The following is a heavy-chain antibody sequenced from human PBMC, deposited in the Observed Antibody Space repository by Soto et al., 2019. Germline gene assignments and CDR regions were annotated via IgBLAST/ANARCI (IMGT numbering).Heavy chain of an antibody. Sequence: GASVKVACKASGYTFTGDYRHWVRHAPGQGLEWMGWINPNSGGTNYAQKFQGWVTMTRDTSISTAYMELSRLRSDDTAVYYCARAIAVAGTLEYRGQGTLVTVSP. J-gene: IGHJ4*02. CDR2: INPNSGGT. CDR1: GYTFTGDY. V-gene: IGHV1-2*04. CDR3: ARAIAVAGTLEY. D-gene: IGHD6-19*01.